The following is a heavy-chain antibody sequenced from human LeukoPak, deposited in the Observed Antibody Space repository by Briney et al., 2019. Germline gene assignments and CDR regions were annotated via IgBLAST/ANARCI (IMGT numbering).Heavy chain of an antibody. CDR1: GFTFSSYS. CDR3: ARGGPCCSSTSCYYLGPIDY. CDR2: ISSSSSYI. V-gene: IGHV3-21*01. D-gene: IGHD2-2*01. J-gene: IGHJ4*02. Sequence: GGSLRRSCAASGFTFSSYSMNWVRQAPGKGLEWVSSISSSSSYIYYADSVKGRFTISRDNAKNSLYLQMNSLRAEDTAVYYCARGGPCCSSTSCYYLGPIDYWGQGTLVTVSS.